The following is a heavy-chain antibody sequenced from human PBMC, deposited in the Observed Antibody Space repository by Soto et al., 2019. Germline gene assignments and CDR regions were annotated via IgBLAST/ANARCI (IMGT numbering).Heavy chain of an antibody. V-gene: IGHV3-30*18. D-gene: IGHD2-15*01. CDR3: AKDRRKVVVAAPFDY. CDR2: ISYDGSNK. CDR1: GFTFSSYG. J-gene: IGHJ4*02. Sequence: VQLVESGGGVVQPGRSLRLSCAASGFTFSSYGMHWVRQAPGKGLEWVAVISYDGSNKYYADSVKGRFTISRDNSKNTLDLQMNSLRAEDTAVYYCAKDRRKVVVAAPFDYWGQGTLVTVSS.